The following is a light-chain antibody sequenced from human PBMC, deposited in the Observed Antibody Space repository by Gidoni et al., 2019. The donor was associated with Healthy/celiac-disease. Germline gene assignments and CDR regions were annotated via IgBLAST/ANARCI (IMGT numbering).Light chain of an antibody. CDR3: QQYNSYSRT. Sequence: DIQLPQSPSTLSASVGDRVTITCWASQSISSWLAWYQQKPGKAPKLLIYKASSLESGVPSRFSGSGSGTEFTLTISSLQPDDFATYYCQQYNSYSRTFGQGTKVEIK. CDR2: KAS. CDR1: QSISSW. J-gene: IGKJ1*01. V-gene: IGKV1-5*03.